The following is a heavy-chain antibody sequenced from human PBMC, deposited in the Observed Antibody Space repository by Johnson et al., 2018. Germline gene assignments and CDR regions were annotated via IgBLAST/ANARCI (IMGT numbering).Heavy chain of an antibody. CDR1: GYTFTTND. J-gene: IGHJ4*02. CDR2: MNPNNDNR. V-gene: IGHV1-8*01. CDR3: AAATNYYDRGVFDY. D-gene: IGHD3-22*01. Sequence: QVQLVESGAEVKRPGASVKVSCKASGYTFTTNDINWVRQASGQGLEWMGWMNPNNDNRVYAQKFQGRVSMTRETSRNTVYMELTSLRSEDTAMYYCAAATNYYDRGVFDYWGQGTLVTVSS.